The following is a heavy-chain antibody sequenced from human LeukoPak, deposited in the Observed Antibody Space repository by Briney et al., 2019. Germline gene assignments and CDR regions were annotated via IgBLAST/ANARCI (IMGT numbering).Heavy chain of an antibody. J-gene: IGHJ4*02. D-gene: IGHD6-13*01. Sequence: SETLSLTCTVSGGSISSYYWSWIRQPPGKGLEWIGEINHSGSTNYNPSLKSRVTISVDTSKNQFSLKLSSVTAADTAVYYCARGPRIAAPIDYWGQGTLVTVSS. CDR2: INHSGST. CDR3: ARGPRIAAPIDY. V-gene: IGHV4-34*01. CDR1: GGSISSYY.